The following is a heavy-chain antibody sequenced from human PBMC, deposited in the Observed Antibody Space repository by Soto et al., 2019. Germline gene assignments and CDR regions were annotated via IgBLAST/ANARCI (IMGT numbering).Heavy chain of an antibody. D-gene: IGHD4-17*01. CDR2: IYYSGST. CDR1: GGSISSYY. Sequence: SETLSLTCTVSGGSISSYYWSWIRQPPGKGLEWIGYIYYSGSTNYNPSIKSRVTISVDTSKNQFSLKMSSVTAADTAVYFCAILRWGGYSDYGDYGDFDYWGQGTLVTVSS. CDR3: AILRWGGYSDYGDYGDFDY. V-gene: IGHV4-59*08. J-gene: IGHJ4*02.